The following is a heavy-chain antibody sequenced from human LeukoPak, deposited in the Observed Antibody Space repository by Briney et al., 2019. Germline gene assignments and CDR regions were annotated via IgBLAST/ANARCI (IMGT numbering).Heavy chain of an antibody. J-gene: IGHJ4*02. CDR3: AGGSSMYYYYFDY. V-gene: IGHV3-74*01. CDR1: GFTFSSYW. CDR2: INSDGSST. Sequence: GGSLRLSCAASGFTFSSYWMHWVRQAPGKGLVWVSRINSDGSSTSYADSVKGRFTISRDNAKKSLYLQMNNLRAEDTAVYYCAGGSSMYYYYFDYWGQGTLVTVSS. D-gene: IGHD2/OR15-2a*01.